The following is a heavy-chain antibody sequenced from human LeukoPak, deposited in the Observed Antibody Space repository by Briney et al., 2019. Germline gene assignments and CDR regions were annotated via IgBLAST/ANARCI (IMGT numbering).Heavy chain of an antibody. CDR1: GFTFSSHA. CDR3: ARHGSWSFDY. J-gene: IGHJ4*02. CDR2: ITSGSGSNV. Sequence: GGSLRLSCAASGFTFSSHAMSWVRQAPGKGLEWVSAITSGSGSNVYYTDSLKGRFTISRDNSKNTLYLQMNSLRAEDTAVYYCARHGSWSFDYWGQGTLVTVSA. V-gene: IGHV3-23*01. D-gene: IGHD6-13*01.